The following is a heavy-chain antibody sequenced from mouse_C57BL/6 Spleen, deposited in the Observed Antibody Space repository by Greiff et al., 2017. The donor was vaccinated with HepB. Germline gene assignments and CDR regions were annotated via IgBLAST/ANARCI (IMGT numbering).Heavy chain of an antibody. CDR3: ARFMVYYDYEGDAMDY. V-gene: IGHV1-26*01. Sequence: VQLQQSGPELVKPGASVKISCKASGYTFTDYYMNWVKQSHGKSLEWIGDINPNNGGTSYNQKFKGKATLTVDKSSSTAYMELRSLTSEDSAVYYCARFMVYYDYEGDAMDYWGQGTSVTVSS. CDR1: GYTFTDYY. CDR2: INPNNGGT. D-gene: IGHD2-4*01. J-gene: IGHJ4*01.